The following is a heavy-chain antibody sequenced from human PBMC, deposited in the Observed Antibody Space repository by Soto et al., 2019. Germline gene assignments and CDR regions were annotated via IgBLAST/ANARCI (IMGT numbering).Heavy chain of an antibody. CDR1: GFTVSSNY. CDR2: IYSGGST. Sequence: GGSLRLSCAASGFTVSSNYMSWVRQAPGKGLEWVSVIYSGGSTYYADSVKGRFTISRHNSKNTLYLQMNSLRAEDTAVYYCARDRIDCSSTSCYSYYYYYMDVWGKGTTVTVSS. J-gene: IGHJ6*03. V-gene: IGHV3-53*04. D-gene: IGHD2-2*01. CDR3: ARDRIDCSSTSCYSYYYYYMDV.